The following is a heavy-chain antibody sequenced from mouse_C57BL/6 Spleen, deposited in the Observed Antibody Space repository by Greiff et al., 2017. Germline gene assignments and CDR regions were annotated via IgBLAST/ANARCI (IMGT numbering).Heavy chain of an antibody. CDR1: GFSFTSYG. D-gene: IGHD1-2*01. V-gene: IGHV2-6-1*01. J-gene: IGHJ1*03. Sequence: QVQLKESGPGLVAPSQSLSITCTVSGFSFTSYGVHWVRQPPGKGLEWLVVIWSDGSTTYNSARKSRLSISKDNSKSQVFLKMNSLHTDATARYYCSRHTYGGGFDVWGTGTTVTVSS. CDR3: SRHTYGGGFDV. CDR2: IWSDGST.